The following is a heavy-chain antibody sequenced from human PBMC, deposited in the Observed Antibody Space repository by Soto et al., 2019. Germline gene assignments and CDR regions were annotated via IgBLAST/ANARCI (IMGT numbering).Heavy chain of an antibody. D-gene: IGHD2-2*01. V-gene: IGHV1-18*01. CDR2: ISAYNGNT. CDR3: ARGQGYCSSTSCLRADY. Sequence: ASVKVSCKASGYTFTSYGISWVRQAPGQGLEWMGWISAYNGNTNYAQKLQGRVTMTTDTSTSTAYMELRSLRSDDTAVYYCARGQGYCSSTSCLRADYWGQGTLVTVSS. CDR1: GYTFTSYG. J-gene: IGHJ4*02.